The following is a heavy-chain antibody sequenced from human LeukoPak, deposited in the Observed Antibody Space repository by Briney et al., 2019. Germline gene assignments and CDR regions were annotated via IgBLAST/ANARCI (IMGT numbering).Heavy chain of an antibody. CDR3: ARAPDYGDYVLLDY. D-gene: IGHD4-17*01. J-gene: IGHJ4*02. Sequence: SETPSLTCTVSGGSISGSSYYWGWIRQPPGKGLEWIGYIYYSGSTYYNPSLKSRVTISVDTSKNQFSLKLSSVTAADTAVYYCARAPDYGDYVLLDYWGQGTLVTVSS. CDR1: GGSISGSSYY. CDR2: IYYSGST. V-gene: IGHV4-31*03.